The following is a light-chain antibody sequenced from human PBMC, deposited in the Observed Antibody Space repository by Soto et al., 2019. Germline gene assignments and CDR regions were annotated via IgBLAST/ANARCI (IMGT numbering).Light chain of an antibody. J-gene: IGKJ1*01. CDR1: QSVNSK. CDR3: QQYNSWPRT. Sequence: KMISHSPPPLSVFPGERATLSCRASQSVNSKLAWYQQKPGQSPRLFIYDASIRATGIPARFSASGSGTEFTLTISSLQSEDFAVYYCQQYNSWPRTFGQGTKVDIK. CDR2: DAS. V-gene: IGKV3-15*01.